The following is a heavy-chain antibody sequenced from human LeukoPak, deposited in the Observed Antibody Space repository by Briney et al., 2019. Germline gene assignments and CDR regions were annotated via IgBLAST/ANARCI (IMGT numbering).Heavy chain of an antibody. V-gene: IGHV3-9*01. CDR3: AKDSGGGGRYCSGGSCYIDF. J-gene: IGHJ4*02. CDR2: ISWNSGSI. CDR1: GFTFDDYA. D-gene: IGHD2-15*01. Sequence: GGSLRLSCAASGFTFDDYAMLWVRQAPGKGLEWVSGISWNSGSIGYADSVKGRFTISRDNAKNSLYLQMNSLRAEDTALYYCAKDSGGGGRYCSGGSCYIDFWGQGTLVTVSS.